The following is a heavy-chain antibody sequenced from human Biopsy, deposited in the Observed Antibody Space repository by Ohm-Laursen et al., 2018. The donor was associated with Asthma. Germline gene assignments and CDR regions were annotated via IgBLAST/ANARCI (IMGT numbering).Heavy chain of an antibody. J-gene: IGHJ4*02. CDR2: IWYDGSNK. Sequence: SLRLSCSASGFTFSSYGMHWVRQAPGKGLEWVTVIWYDGSNKYYADSVKGRFTISRDNSKNTLYLQMNSLRAEDTAVYYCARKARHGDYDFDYWGQGTLVTVSS. CDR1: GFTFSSYG. CDR3: ARKARHGDYDFDY. D-gene: IGHD4-17*01. V-gene: IGHV3-33*01.